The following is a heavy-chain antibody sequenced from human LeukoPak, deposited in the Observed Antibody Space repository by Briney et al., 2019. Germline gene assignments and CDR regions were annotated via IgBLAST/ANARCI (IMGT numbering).Heavy chain of an antibody. Sequence: ASVKVSCKASGYTFTSYAMHWVRQAPGQRLEWMGWINAGNGNTKYSQKFQGRVTITRDTSASTAYMELSSLRSEDTAVYYCAREYIAAAGRGPYDAFDIWGQGTMVTVSS. CDR3: AREYIAAAGRGPYDAFDI. J-gene: IGHJ3*02. D-gene: IGHD6-13*01. CDR2: INAGNGNT. CDR1: GYTFTSYA. V-gene: IGHV1-3*01.